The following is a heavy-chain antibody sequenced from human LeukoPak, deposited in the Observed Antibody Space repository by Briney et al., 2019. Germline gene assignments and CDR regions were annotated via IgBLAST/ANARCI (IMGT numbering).Heavy chain of an antibody. J-gene: IGHJ4*02. Sequence: GGSLRLFCAASGFTFSSYSMNWVRQAPGKGLEWVSSISSSSSYIYYADSVKGRFTISRDNAKNSLYLQMNSLRAEDTAVYYCARTDYYDSSGYPPPPLPFDYWGQGTLVTVSS. CDR1: GFTFSSYS. V-gene: IGHV3-21*01. D-gene: IGHD3-22*01. CDR2: ISSSSSYI. CDR3: ARTDYYDSSGYPPPPLPFDY.